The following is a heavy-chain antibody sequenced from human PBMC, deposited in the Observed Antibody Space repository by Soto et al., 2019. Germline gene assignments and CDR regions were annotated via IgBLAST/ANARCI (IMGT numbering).Heavy chain of an antibody. CDR2: IIPIFGTA. V-gene: IGHV1-69*01. D-gene: IGHD2-2*02. CDR1: GGTFSSYA. CDR3: ARYGSSTSCCTDAFER. Sequence: GGSVQVSCKASGGTFSSYAISWVRQAPGQGLEWMGGIIPIFGTANYAQKFQGRVTITADESTSTAYMELSSLRSEDTAVYYCARYGSSTSCCTDAFERWGQGTMVT. J-gene: IGHJ3*02.